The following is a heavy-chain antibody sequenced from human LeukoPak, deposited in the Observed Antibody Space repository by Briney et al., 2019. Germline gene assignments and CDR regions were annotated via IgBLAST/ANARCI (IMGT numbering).Heavy chain of an antibody. J-gene: IGHJ4*02. CDR3: ARGVNWIDPALFDY. V-gene: IGHV3-74*01. D-gene: IGHD1-1*01. CDR1: GFTFSTYW. CDR2: INTDGGGT. Sequence: GGSLRLSCAASGFTFSTYWMHWVRQAPGKGLVWVSRINTDGGGTNYADSVKGRFTISRDNAKNTLYLQMNSLRAEDTAVYYCARGVNWIDPALFDYWGQGTLVTVSS.